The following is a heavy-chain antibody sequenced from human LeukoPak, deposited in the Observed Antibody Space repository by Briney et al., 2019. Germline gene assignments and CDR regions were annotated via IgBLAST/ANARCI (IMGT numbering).Heavy chain of an antibody. Sequence: PSETLSLTRAVYGGSFSGYYWSWIRQPPGKGLEWIGEINHSGSTNYNPSLKSRVTISVDTSKNQFSLKLSSVTAADTAVYYCARRRFLEWLSSYYYYYMDVWGKGTTVTVSS. J-gene: IGHJ6*03. D-gene: IGHD3-3*01. CDR1: GGSFSGYY. CDR2: INHSGST. V-gene: IGHV4-34*01. CDR3: ARRRFLEWLSSYYYYYMDV.